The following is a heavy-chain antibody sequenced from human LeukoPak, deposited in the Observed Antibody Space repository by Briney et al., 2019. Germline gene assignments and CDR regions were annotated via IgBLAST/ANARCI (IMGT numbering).Heavy chain of an antibody. CDR2: IYHSGST. CDR3: ARDIAGRGYFDY. V-gene: IGHV4-30-2*01. D-gene: IGHD1-26*01. Sequence: SETLSLTCTMSGGAISGGYYWSWIRQPPGKGLEWIGYIYHSGSTYYNPSLKSRVTISVDRSKNQFSLKLSSVTAADTAVYYCARDIAGRGYFDYWGQGTLVTVSS. J-gene: IGHJ4*02. CDR1: GGAISGGYY.